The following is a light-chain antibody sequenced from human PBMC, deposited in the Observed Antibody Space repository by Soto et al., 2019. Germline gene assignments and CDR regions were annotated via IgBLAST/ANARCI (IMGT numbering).Light chain of an antibody. CDR2: RNN. Sequence: HSALTQPPSASGTPGQRVTISCSGSSSNIGSNYVYWYQQLPGTAPKLLIYRNNQRPSGVPDRFSGSKSGTSASLAISGLRSEDEADYYCAAWDDSLSGWVFGGGTKLTVL. V-gene: IGLV1-47*01. CDR1: SSNIGSNY. CDR3: AAWDDSLSGWV. J-gene: IGLJ3*02.